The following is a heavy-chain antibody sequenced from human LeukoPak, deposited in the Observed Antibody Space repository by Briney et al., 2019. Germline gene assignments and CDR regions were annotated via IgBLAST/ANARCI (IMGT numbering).Heavy chain of an antibody. V-gene: IGHV1-2*02. CDR3: ARTLNYYGSGSYGDCDY. J-gene: IGHJ4*02. D-gene: IGHD3-10*01. Sequence: ASVKVSCKASGYTFTGYYMHWVRQAPGQGLEWMGWINPNSGGTNYAQKFQGRVTMTRDTSISTAYMEPSRLRSDDTAVYYCARTLNYYGSGSYGDCDYWGQGTLVTVSS. CDR1: GYTFTGYY. CDR2: INPNSGGT.